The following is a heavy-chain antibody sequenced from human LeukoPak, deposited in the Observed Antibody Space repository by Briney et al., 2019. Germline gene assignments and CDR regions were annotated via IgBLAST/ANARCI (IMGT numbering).Heavy chain of an antibody. V-gene: IGHV3-33*01. Sequence: GGSLRLSCAASGFTFSSYGMHWVRQAPGKGLEWVAVIWYDGSNKYYADSVKGRFTISRDNSKNTLYLQMNSLRAEDTAVYYCARISAGRYGMDVWGQGTTVTVSS. D-gene: IGHD6-6*01. CDR3: ARISAGRYGMDV. J-gene: IGHJ6*02. CDR2: IWYDGSNK. CDR1: GFTFSSYG.